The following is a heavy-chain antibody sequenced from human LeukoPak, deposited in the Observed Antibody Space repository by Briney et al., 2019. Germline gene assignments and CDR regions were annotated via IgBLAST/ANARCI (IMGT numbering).Heavy chain of an antibody. Sequence: ASVKVSCEASGYTFTGYFVHWVRQAPGQGLEWMGWMNPNSGNTGYAQKFQGRVTMTRNTSISTAYMELSSLRSEDTAVYYCARVLWFGESKPFDPWGQGTLVTVSS. CDR1: GYTFTGYF. J-gene: IGHJ5*02. CDR2: MNPNSGNT. V-gene: IGHV1-8*02. D-gene: IGHD3-10*01. CDR3: ARVLWFGESKPFDP.